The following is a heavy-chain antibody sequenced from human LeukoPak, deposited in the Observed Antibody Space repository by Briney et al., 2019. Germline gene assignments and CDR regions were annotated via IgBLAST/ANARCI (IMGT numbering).Heavy chain of an antibody. CDR2: IIPIFGIA. V-gene: IGHV1-69*04. CDR3: ARLWFGESTFDY. CDR1: GGTFSSYA. J-gene: IGHJ4*02. D-gene: IGHD3-10*01. Sequence: SVKVSCKASGGTFSSYAISWVRQAPGQGLEWMGRIIPIFGIANYAQKFQGRVTITADKSTSTAYMELSSLRSEDTTVYYCARLWFGESTFDYWGQGTLVTVSS.